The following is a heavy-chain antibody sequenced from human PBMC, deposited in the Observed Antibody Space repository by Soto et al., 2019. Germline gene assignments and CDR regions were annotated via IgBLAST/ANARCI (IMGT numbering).Heavy chain of an antibody. CDR1: GHSFTSYW. V-gene: IGHV5-51*01. CDR3: ARTAAAGKYYYGTDV. J-gene: IGHJ6*02. CDR2: IYPGDSDT. Sequence: ESLKISCKGSGHSFTSYWIGWVRQMPGKGLEWMGIIYPGDSDTRYSPSFQGQVTISADKSISTAYLQWSSLKASDTAMYYCARTAAAGKYYYGTDVWGQGTTVTVSS. D-gene: IGHD6-13*01.